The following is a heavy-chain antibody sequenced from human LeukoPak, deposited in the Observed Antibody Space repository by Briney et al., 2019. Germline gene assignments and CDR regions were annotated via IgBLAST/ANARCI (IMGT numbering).Heavy chain of an antibody. CDR1: GGSISSSSYY. CDR2: IYYSGST. Sequence: SETLSLTCTVSGGSISSSSYYWGWIRQPPGKGLEWIGSIYYSGSTYYNPSLKSRVTISVDTSKNQFSLKLSSVTAADTAMYYCARQCLRMYYDSSGPFDYWGQGTLVTVSS. V-gene: IGHV4-39*01. D-gene: IGHD3-22*01. CDR3: ARQCLRMYYDSSGPFDY. J-gene: IGHJ4*02.